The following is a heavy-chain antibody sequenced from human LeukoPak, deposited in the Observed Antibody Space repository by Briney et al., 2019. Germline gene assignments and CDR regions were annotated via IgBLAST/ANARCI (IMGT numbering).Heavy chain of an antibody. CDR3: ARVEATGMVPDS. CDR2: ILYSGNT. CDR1: GGSIRNAGSC. V-gene: IGHV4-31*03. D-gene: IGHD5-18*01. J-gene: IGHJ5*01. Sequence: SETLSLTCTVSGGSIRNAGSCWSWIRHFPGRGLEWIGYILYSGNTVYNPSLKRRVSMSVDTSKNQFSLNVSSLTAADTAMYYCARVEATGMVPDSWGQGAQVTVSS.